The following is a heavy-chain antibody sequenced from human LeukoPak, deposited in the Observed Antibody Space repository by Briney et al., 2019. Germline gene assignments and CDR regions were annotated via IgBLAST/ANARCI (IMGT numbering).Heavy chain of an antibody. CDR3: ARNQLRSLRYFDWLLPSDY. J-gene: IGHJ4*02. CDR1: GYTFTSYG. Sequence: GASVKVSCKASGYTFTSYGISWVRQAPGQGLEWMGWISAYNGNTNYAQKLQGRVTMTTDTPTSTAYMELRSLRSDDTAVYYCARNQLRSLRYFDWLLPSDYWGQGTLVTVSS. CDR2: ISAYNGNT. D-gene: IGHD3-9*01. V-gene: IGHV1-18*01.